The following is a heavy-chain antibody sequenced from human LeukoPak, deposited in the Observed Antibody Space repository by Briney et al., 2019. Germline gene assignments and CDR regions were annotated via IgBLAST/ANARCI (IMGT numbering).Heavy chain of an antibody. J-gene: IGHJ4*02. D-gene: IGHD3-22*01. CDR3: AKDFYDNSGSRYDY. CDR1: GFAFSSYA. V-gene: IGHV3-23*01. CDR2: IDGGGGST. Sequence: PGGSLRLSCTASGFAFSSYAMSWVRQAPGVGLERVSAIDGGGGSTWHADSVKGRFTISRDNSKNTLYMQMNSLRAEDTAVYYCAKDFYDNSGSRYDYWGQGTLVTVSS.